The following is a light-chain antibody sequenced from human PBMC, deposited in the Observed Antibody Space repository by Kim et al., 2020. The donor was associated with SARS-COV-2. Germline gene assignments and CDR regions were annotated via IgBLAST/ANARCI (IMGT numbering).Light chain of an antibody. CDR2: GAS. Sequence: EIVLTQSPGTLSLSPGGRATPSCRVSQSVDNRYLAWYQQKPGQGPRLLIYGASSRATGITDRFSGSGSRTDFTLTISRLEPEDSAVYYCQQYDISPYNFGQGTKLEI. J-gene: IGKJ2*01. CDR1: QSVDNRY. CDR3: QQYDISPYN. V-gene: IGKV3-20*01.